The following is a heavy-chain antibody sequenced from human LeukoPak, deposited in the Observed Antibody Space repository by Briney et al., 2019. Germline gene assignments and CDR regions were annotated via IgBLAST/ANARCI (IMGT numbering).Heavy chain of an antibody. Sequence: PGRSLRLSCAASGFTFSSYGMHWVRQAPGKGLEWVSYISSSSSYTNYADSVKGRFTISRDNAKNSLYLQMNSLRAEDTAVYYCARVRNGAYYFDYWGQGTLVTVSS. CDR2: ISSSSSYT. J-gene: IGHJ4*02. D-gene: IGHD1-1*01. CDR1: GFTFSSYG. V-gene: IGHV3-21*05. CDR3: ARVRNGAYYFDY.